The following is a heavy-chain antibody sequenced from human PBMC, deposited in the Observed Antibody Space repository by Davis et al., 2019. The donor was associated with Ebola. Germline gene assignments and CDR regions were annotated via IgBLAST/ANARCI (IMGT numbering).Heavy chain of an antibody. CDR2: LGTSADT. J-gene: IGHJ3*01. D-gene: IGHD2-15*01. CDR1: GFVFSSYV. Sequence: GSLKISCAASGFVFSSYVMSWVRRAPGKGLEWVSTLGTSADTYYADSVKGRFTISRDNSKNTLHLQMNSLRVEDTAIYYCAKDTPNIWFDVWGQGTMVAVSS. V-gene: IGHV3-23*01. CDR3: AKDTPNIWFDV.